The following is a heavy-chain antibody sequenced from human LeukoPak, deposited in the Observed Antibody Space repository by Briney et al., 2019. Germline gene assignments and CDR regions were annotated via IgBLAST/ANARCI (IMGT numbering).Heavy chain of an antibody. CDR3: ATGEGY. D-gene: IGHD1-26*01. Sequence: PGGSLRLSCAASGFTFSNNAKNWVRQAPGKGLEWVSSLSGSSGSTYYADSVKGRFTISRANSKNTLYLQMNSLRAEDTAVYYCATGEGYWGQGILVTVSS. CDR1: GFTFSNNA. J-gene: IGHJ4*02. V-gene: IGHV3-23*01. CDR2: LSGSSGST.